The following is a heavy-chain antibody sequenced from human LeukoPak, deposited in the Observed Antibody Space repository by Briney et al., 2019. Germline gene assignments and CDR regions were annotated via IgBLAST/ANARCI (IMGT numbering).Heavy chain of an antibody. CDR3: AKDGRGSGSYYYFDY. D-gene: IGHD3-10*01. Sequence: GGSLRLSCAASGFTFSSYAMAWVRQAPGKGLEWVSSISGSSGTTYYADSVKGRFTISRDNSKNTLYLQMNSLRAEDTAVYYCAKDGRGSGSYYYFDYWGQGTLVTVSP. CDR2: ISGSSGTT. J-gene: IGHJ4*02. CDR1: GFTFSSYA. V-gene: IGHV3-23*01.